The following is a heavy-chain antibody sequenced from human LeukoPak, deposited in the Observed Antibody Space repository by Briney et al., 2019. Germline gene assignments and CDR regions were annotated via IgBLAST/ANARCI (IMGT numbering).Heavy chain of an antibody. J-gene: IGHJ4*02. V-gene: IGHV3-66*01. Sequence: GGSLRLSCAASGFTVSTNYMSWVRQAPGKGLGWVSLIYSGGGTYYADSVKGRFTISRDNSRNTLPLQMNSLRVDDTAVYYCARGFRSVTTWGYFDYWGQGALVTVSS. CDR2: IYSGGGT. CDR3: ARGFRSVTTWGYFDY. D-gene: IGHD4-17*01. CDR1: GFTVSTNY.